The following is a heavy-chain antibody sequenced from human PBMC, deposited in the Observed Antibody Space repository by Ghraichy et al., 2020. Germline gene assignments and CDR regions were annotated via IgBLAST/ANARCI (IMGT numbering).Heavy chain of an antibody. D-gene: IGHD6-19*01. V-gene: IGHV3-30-3*01. J-gene: IGHJ4*02. Sequence: GESQNISCAASGFTFSSYAMHWVRQAPGKGLEWVAVISYDGSNKYYADSVKGRFTISRDNSKNTLYLQMNSLRAEDTAVYYCARDDEAVAEGLDYWGQGTLVTVSS. CDR3: ARDDEAVAEGLDY. CDR1: GFTFSSYA. CDR2: ISYDGSNK.